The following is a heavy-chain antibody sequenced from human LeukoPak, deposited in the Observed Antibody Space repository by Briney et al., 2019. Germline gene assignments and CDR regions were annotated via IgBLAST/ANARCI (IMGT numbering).Heavy chain of an antibody. CDR2: TRNKANRYTT. J-gene: IGHJ4*02. Sequence: GGSLRLSCAASGFTFSDHYMDWVRQAPGKGLEWVGRTRNKANRYTTEYAASVKGRFTISRGDSKNSLYLQMNSLKTEDTAVYYCAREAIGSSRHFDYWGQGTLVTVSS. V-gene: IGHV3-72*01. CDR1: GFTFSDHY. CDR3: AREAIGSSRHFDY. D-gene: IGHD6-13*01.